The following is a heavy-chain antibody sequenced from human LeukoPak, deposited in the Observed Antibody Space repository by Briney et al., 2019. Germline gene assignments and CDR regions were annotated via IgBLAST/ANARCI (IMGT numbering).Heavy chain of an antibody. CDR1: GFTFSGSA. CDR2: IRSKANSYAT. Sequence: PGGSLKLSCAASGFTFSGSAMHWVRQASGKGLEWVGRIRSKANSYATEYAASVKGRVTISRDDSKNTAYLQMNSLKTEDTAMYYCTRLGYSSGEDYWGRGTLVTVSS. CDR3: TRLGYSSGEDY. D-gene: IGHD6-19*01. V-gene: IGHV3-73*01. J-gene: IGHJ4*02.